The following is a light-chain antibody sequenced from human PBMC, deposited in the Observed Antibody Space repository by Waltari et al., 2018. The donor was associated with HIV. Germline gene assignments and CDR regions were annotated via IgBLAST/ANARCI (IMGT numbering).Light chain of an antibody. CDR1: SSDIGPYNF. J-gene: IGLJ2*01. CDR2: EVS. Sequence: QSALTQPASVSGSPGKSINISCIGSSSDIGPYNFVSWYQQRPGKAPKLMIYEVSDRPSGSSNRFSGSKSGITASLTISGLQADDEADYYCASYTRSGILLFGGGTRLTVL. CDR3: ASYTRSGILL. V-gene: IGLV2-14*01.